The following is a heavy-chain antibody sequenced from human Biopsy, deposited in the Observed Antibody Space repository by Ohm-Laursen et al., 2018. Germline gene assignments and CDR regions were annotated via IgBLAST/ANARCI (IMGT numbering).Heavy chain of an antibody. Sequence: ASVKVSCKAFGYTFITYYVNWVQQAPGQGLEWMGKINPSGGSTSYAQKFQGRVTMTRDTSTTTVYMELSSLRSEDTAVYYCARDRIGGRGDPPDHWGQGTLVTVSS. CDR2: INPSGGST. D-gene: IGHD3-10*01. CDR3: ARDRIGGRGDPPDH. CDR1: GYTFITYY. V-gene: IGHV1-46*01. J-gene: IGHJ4*02.